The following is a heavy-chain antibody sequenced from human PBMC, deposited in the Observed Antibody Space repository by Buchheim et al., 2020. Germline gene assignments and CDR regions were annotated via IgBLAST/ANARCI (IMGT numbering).Heavy chain of an antibody. D-gene: IGHD3-10*01. J-gene: IGHJ6*02. CDR2: ISYDGSNK. V-gene: IGHV3-30*03. CDR3: AREDGSGSLDYYYGMDV. Sequence: QVQLVEPGGGVVQPGSSLRLSCAASGFTFSSYGMHWVRQAPGKGLEWVAVISYDGSNKYYADSVKGRFTISRDNSKNTLYLQMNSLRAEDTAVYYCAREDGSGSLDYYYGMDVWGQGTT. CDR1: GFTFSSYG.